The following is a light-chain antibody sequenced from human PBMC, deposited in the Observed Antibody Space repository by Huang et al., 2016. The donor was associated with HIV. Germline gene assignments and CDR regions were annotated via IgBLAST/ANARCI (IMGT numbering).Light chain of an antibody. J-gene: IGKJ1*01. V-gene: IGKV3-20*01. CDR2: GAS. CDR1: QSVSSSY. CDR3: HHYGGTTWT. Sequence: EIVLTQSPGTLSLSPGERASLSCRASQSVSSSYLAWYQQKPGQAPRLLIQGASSRATGSPDKCSGSGSGTVFTLTISRLEPEDFAVYFCHHYGGTTWTFGQGTKVEVK.